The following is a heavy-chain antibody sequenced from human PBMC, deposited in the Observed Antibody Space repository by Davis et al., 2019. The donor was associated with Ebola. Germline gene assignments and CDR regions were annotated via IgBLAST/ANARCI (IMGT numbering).Heavy chain of an antibody. CDR1: GFTFSSYW. Sequence: PGGSLRLSCTASGFTFSSYWMHWVRQAPGKGLVWVSRINSDGSSTSYADSVKGRFTISRDNAKNTLYLQMNSLRAEDTAVYYCARDTYSSGWLPFDYWGQGTLVTVSS. V-gene: IGHV3-74*01. CDR3: ARDTYSSGWLPFDY. CDR2: INSDGSST. J-gene: IGHJ4*02. D-gene: IGHD6-19*01.